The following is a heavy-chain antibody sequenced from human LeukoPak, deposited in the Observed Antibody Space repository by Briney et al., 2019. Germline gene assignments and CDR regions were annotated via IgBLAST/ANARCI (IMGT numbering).Heavy chain of an antibody. J-gene: IGHJ4*02. V-gene: IGHV3-23*01. CDR3: AKDWDYGDYLLYFDY. CDR2: ISGSGGST. Sequence: PGGSLRLSCAASGFTFSSYAMSWVRQAPGKGLEWVSAISGSGGSTYYADSVKGRFTISRDNSKNTLYLQMNSLRAEDTAVYYCAKDWDYGDYLLYFDYWGQGILVTVSS. D-gene: IGHD4-17*01. CDR1: GFTFSSYA.